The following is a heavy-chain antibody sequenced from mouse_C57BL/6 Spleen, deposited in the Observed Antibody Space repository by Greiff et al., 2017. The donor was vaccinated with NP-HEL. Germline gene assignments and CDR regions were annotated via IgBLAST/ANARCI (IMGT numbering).Heavy chain of an antibody. CDR2: INPNNGGT. CDR1: GYTFTDYN. V-gene: IGHV1-18*01. J-gene: IGHJ1*03. Sequence: EVQLVESGPELVKPGASVKIPCKASGYTFTDYNMDWVKQSHGKSLEWIGDINPNNGGTIYNQKFKGKATLTVDKSSSTAYMELRSLTSEDTAVYYCARESRTGYWYFDVWGTGTTVTVSS. D-gene: IGHD4-1*01. CDR3: ARESRTGYWYFDV.